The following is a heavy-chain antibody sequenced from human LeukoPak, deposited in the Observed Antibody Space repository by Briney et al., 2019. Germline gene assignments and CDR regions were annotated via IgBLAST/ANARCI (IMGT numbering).Heavy chain of an antibody. CDR2: IYPGDSDT. CDR1: GYRFTSDW. Sequence: GEPLKISCKSSGYRFTSDWIAWVRQMPGKGLEWMGIIYPGDSDTRYSPSFQGQVTMSVDKSISTAYLQWSSLKASDTAIYYCARHPFDWGQGTLVTVSS. CDR3: ARHPFD. V-gene: IGHV5-51*01. J-gene: IGHJ4*02.